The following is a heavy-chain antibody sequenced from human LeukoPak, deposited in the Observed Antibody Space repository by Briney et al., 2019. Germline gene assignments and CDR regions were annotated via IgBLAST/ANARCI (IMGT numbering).Heavy chain of an antibody. V-gene: IGHV1-18*01. Sequence: AAVTVSCKDSGYTFTSYGISWVGQAPGQGLEGMGWISAYNGNTNYAQKLQGRVTMNTDTSTSTAYMELRILRSDDTAVYYCASRGRYWGQGTLVTVSS. CDR2: ISAYNGNT. D-gene: IGHD3-10*01. CDR3: ASRGRY. CDR1: GYTFTSYG. J-gene: IGHJ4*02.